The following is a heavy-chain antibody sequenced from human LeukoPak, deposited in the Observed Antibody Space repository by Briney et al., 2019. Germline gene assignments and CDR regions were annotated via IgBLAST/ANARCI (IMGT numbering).Heavy chain of an antibody. CDR2: IYYSGIT. CDR3: AREYTLYRSGWFLDY. J-gene: IGHJ4*02. D-gene: IGHD6-19*01. Sequence: SETLSLTCTVSGGSISSYYWSWIRQPPGKGLEWLGYIYYSGITNYNPSLKSRVTISVDTSKNQFSLNLSSVTAADTAVYYCAREYTLYRSGWFLDYWGQGTLVTVSS. V-gene: IGHV4-59*12. CDR1: GGSISSYY.